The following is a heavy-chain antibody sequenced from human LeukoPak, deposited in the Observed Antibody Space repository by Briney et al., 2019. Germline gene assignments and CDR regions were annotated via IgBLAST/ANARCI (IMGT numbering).Heavy chain of an antibody. Sequence: ASVKVSCKASGYTFTSYGISWVRLAPGQRLEWMGWISAYNGSTNYAQKLQGRVTMTTDTPTSTAYMELRSLRSDDTAVYYCARRPGGRSGYYPLEDYYYYYYMDVWGKGTTVTVSS. CDR3: ARRPGGRSGYYPLEDYYYYYYMDV. J-gene: IGHJ6*03. CDR1: GYTFTSYG. V-gene: IGHV1-18*01. CDR2: ISAYNGST. D-gene: IGHD3-22*01.